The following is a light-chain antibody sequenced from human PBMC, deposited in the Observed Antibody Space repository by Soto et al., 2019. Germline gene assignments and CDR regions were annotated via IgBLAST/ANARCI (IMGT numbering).Light chain of an antibody. V-gene: IGKV1-27*01. CDR2: AAS. CDR1: QGISNC. Sequence: DIQMTQSPSSLSASVGDRVTITCRASQGISNCLAWYQQKPGKVPKLLIYAASTLQSGVPSRFSCGGSGTDLTLTISSLQPEDGATYYCQKYNSAARTFGQGTKVEIK. CDR3: QKYNSAART. J-gene: IGKJ1*01.